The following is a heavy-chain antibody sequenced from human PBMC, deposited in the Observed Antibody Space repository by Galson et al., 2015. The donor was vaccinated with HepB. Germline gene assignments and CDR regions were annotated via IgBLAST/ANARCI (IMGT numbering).Heavy chain of an antibody. CDR2: INPNSGGT. J-gene: IGHJ5*02. Sequence: GYTFTGYYMHWVRQAPGQGLEWMGWINPNSGGTNYAQKFQGRVTMTRDTSISTAFMELSSLRSDDTAVYYCARDRSERQQLVPLDPWGQGTLVTVSS. CDR3: ARDRSERQQLVPLDP. CDR1: GYTFTGYY. V-gene: IGHV1-2*02. D-gene: IGHD6-13*01.